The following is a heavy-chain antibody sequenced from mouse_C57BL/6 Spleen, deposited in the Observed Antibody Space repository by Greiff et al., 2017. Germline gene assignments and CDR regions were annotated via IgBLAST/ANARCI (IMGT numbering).Heavy chain of an antibody. J-gene: IGHJ3*01. Sequence: VQLQQSGPELVKPGASVKISCKASGYAFSSSWMNWVKQRPGKGLEWIGRIYPGDGDTNYNGKFKGKATLTADKSSSTAYMQLSSLTSEDSAVYFCARKYDGYYGDAYWGQGTLVTVSA. CDR1: GYAFSSSW. CDR2: IYPGDGDT. D-gene: IGHD2-3*01. V-gene: IGHV1-82*01. CDR3: ARKYDGYYGDAY.